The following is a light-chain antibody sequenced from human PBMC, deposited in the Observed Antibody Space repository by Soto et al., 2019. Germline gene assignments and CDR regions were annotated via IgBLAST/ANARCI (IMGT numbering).Light chain of an antibody. CDR3: QSYDMSLNNHV. CDR2: GGN. Sequence: QSVLTQPPSVSGAPGQGVTISCTGSSSNIGAPYDVHWYQHLPGTVPKLLIYGGNNRPSGVPDRFSGSRSGTSASLAITGLQAEDEADYYCQSYDMSLNNHVFGTGTKVTVL. V-gene: IGLV1-40*01. J-gene: IGLJ1*01. CDR1: SSNIGAPYD.